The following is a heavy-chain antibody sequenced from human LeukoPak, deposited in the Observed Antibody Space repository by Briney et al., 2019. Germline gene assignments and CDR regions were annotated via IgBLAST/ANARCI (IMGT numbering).Heavy chain of an antibody. CDR3: ARLRVAAAGSYFEY. CDR1: GGSISRYY. J-gene: IGHJ4*02. Sequence: WETLSLTCTVSGGSISRYYRSWIRQPPGKGLEWIGYIYYSGSTNYNPSLKSRVTISVDTSKNQFSLKRSSVTAADTAVYYRARLRVAAAGSYFEYWGQGTLVTVSS. CDR2: IYYSGST. D-gene: IGHD6-13*01. V-gene: IGHV4-59*08.